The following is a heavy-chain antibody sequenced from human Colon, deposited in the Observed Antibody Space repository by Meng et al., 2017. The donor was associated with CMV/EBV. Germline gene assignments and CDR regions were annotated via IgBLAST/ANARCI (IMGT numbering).Heavy chain of an antibody. CDR2: VQNGGTT. CDR1: GDSIKNYY. J-gene: IGHJ5*02. Sequence: SETLSLTCTLSGDSIKNYYWSWIRQPPGKGLEWIGYVQNGGTTNYNPSLRNRVSFSVDTSKNQFSLNLNSVTTADTAVYYCARGKDKLLLWFGETHFMTSFDLWGQGSLVTVSS. V-gene: IGHV4-59*01. CDR3: ARGKDKLLLWFGETHFMTSFDL. D-gene: IGHD3-10*01.